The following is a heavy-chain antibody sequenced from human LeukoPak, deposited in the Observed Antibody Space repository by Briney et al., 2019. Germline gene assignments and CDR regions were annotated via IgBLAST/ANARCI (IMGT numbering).Heavy chain of an antibody. Sequence: PSETLSLTCTVSGYSISSGYYWGWIRQPPGKGLEWIGSIYHSGSTYYNPSLKSRVTISVDTSKNQFSLKLSSVTAADTAVYYCARVFVVVPAAMKGDAFDIWGQGTMVTVSS. CDR3: ARVFVVVPAAMKGDAFDI. CDR1: GYSISSGYY. J-gene: IGHJ3*02. D-gene: IGHD2-2*01. CDR2: IYHSGST. V-gene: IGHV4-38-2*02.